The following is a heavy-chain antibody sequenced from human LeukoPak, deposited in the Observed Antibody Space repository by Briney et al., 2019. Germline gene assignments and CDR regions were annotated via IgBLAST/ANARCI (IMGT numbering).Heavy chain of an antibody. Sequence: SETLSLTCTVSGGSINSYYWSWIRQPPGKGLEWIGEINHSGSTNYSPSLKSRVTISVDTSKNQFSLKLSSVTAADTAVYYCARGPTVTTSDYWGQGTLVTVSS. CDR2: INHSGST. CDR3: ARGPTVTTSDY. V-gene: IGHV4-34*01. J-gene: IGHJ4*02. D-gene: IGHD4-11*01. CDR1: GGSINSYY.